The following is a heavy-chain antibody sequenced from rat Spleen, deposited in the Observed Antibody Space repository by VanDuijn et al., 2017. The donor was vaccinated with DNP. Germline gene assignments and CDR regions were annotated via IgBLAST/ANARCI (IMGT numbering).Heavy chain of an antibody. V-gene: IGHV5S10*01. CDR2: ITYGGSRT. J-gene: IGHJ3*01. CDR1: GFTFSDYN. CDR3: ARRDYPVPAY. D-gene: IGHD1-4*01. Sequence: EVQLVESGGDLVQSGRSLKVSCAASGFTFSDYNMAWVRQAPKKGLEWVATITYGGSRTYCRDSVKGRFTISRDNAKSTLYLQMNSLKSEDTATYYCARRDYPVPAYWGQGTLVTVSS.